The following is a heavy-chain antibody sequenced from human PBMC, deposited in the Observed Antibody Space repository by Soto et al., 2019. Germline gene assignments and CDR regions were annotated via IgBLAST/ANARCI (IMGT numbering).Heavy chain of an antibody. D-gene: IGHD3-10*01. CDR1: GFTFSNAW. V-gene: IGHV3-15*01. CDR2: IKSKTDGGTT. J-gene: IGHJ4*02. CDR3: TTSFLVRGVRVAPLY. Sequence: KTGGSLRLSCAASGFTFSNAWMSWVRQAPGKGLEWVGRIKSKTDGGTTDYAAPVKGRFAISRDDSKNTLYLQMNSLKTEDTAVYYCTTSFLVRGVRVAPLYWGQGTLVTVSS.